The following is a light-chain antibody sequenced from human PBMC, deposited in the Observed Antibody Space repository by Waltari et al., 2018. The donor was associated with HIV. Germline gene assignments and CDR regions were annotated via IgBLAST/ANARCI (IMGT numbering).Light chain of an antibody. CDR3: HQSNNWPPWT. CDR1: QSVRHN. J-gene: IGKJ1*01. V-gene: IGKV3-15*01. CDR2: GAS. Sequence: ETVMTQCPATLSVSPGERVTLSCKPSQSVRHNLKWYQQRPGQPPRLRIYGASTRAPGIPARFSGAGSGKQFTLTISSLQSEEFAMYYGHQSNNWPPWTFGQGPRVEI.